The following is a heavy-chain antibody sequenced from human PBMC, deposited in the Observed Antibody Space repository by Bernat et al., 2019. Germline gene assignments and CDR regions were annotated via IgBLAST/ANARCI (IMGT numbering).Heavy chain of an antibody. D-gene: IGHD6-19*01. Sequence: EVQLLESGGGLVQPGGSLRLSCAASGFTFSSYAMSWVRQAPGKVLEWVSAISGSGGSTFYAASVKGRFTISRDNSKNTLYLQMNSMRAEDTAVYYCAKDESSGWPYDAFDIWGQGTMVTVSS. V-gene: IGHV3-23*01. CDR1: GFTFSSYA. CDR3: AKDESSGWPYDAFDI. CDR2: ISGSGGST. J-gene: IGHJ3*02.